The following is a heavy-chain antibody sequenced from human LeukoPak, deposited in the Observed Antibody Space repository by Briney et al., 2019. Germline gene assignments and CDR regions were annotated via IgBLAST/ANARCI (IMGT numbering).Heavy chain of an antibody. V-gene: IGHV1-2*04. J-gene: IGHJ4*02. CDR2: INPNSGGT. CDR1: GYTFTSYG. Sequence: ASVKVSCKASGYTFTSYGISWVRQAPGQGLEWMGWINPNSGGTNYAQKFQGWVTMTRDTSIGTAYMELSRLRSDDTAVYYCARDAGRYSSSWFTYWGQGTLVTVSS. CDR3: ARDAGRYSSSWFTY. D-gene: IGHD6-13*01.